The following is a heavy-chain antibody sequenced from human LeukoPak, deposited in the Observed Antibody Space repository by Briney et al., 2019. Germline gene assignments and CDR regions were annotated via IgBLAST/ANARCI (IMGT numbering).Heavy chain of an antibody. CDR2: ISAYNGST. J-gene: IGHJ6*02. CDR3: ARDLGVSHPWLEDDYYYYYGMDV. Sequence: ASVKVSCKASGYTFTSYGISWVRQAPGQGLEWMGWISAYNGSTNYAQKLQGRVTMTTDTSTSTAYMELRSLRSDDTAVYYCARDLGVSHPWLEDDYYYYYGMDVWGQGTTVTVSS. D-gene: IGHD5-12*01. CDR1: GYTFTSYG. V-gene: IGHV1-18*01.